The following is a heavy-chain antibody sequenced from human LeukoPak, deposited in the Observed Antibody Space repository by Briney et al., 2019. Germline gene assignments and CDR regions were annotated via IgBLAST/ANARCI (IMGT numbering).Heavy chain of an antibody. CDR2: INPSGINT. J-gene: IGHJ4*02. D-gene: IGHD3-22*01. CDR1: GDTLTSYY. CDR3: ARDQSQGGFYYLNFDY. V-gene: IGHV1-46*04. Sequence: GASVKVSCKASGDTLTSYYTHWVRQAPGQGLEWMGIINPSGINTNYAQNLQGRVTMTRDTSTSTVFMELSSLRSEDTAVYYCARDQSQGGFYYLNFDYWGQGTLVTVS.